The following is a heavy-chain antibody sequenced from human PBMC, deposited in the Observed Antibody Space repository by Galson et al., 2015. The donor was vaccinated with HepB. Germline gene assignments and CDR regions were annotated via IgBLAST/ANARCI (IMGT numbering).Heavy chain of an antibody. CDR1: GFSFSDAW. V-gene: IGHV3-15*01. J-gene: IGHJ4*02. Sequence: SLRLSCAASGFSFSDAWMSWVRQVPGKGLEWVGRIKKKTDGGTTDYAAPVKGRFTISREDSNNMLYLEMNGLQIGDTALYHCATGGHYFGSWGQGTLVTVSS. D-gene: IGHD3-10*01. CDR3: ATGGHYFGS. CDR2: IKKKTDGGTT.